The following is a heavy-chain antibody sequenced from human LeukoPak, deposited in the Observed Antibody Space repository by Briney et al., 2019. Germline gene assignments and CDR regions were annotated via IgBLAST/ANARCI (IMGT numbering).Heavy chain of an antibody. V-gene: IGHV3-43*02. CDR3: AVGDSSSWHFDY. Sequence: GGSLRLSCAASGFTFDDYAMHWVRQAPGKGLEWVSLISGDGGSTYYADSVKGRFTISRDNSKNSLYLQMNSLRTEDTASYYCAVGDSSSWHFDYWGQGTLVTVSP. CDR2: ISGDGGST. CDR1: GFTFDDYA. J-gene: IGHJ4*02. D-gene: IGHD6-13*01.